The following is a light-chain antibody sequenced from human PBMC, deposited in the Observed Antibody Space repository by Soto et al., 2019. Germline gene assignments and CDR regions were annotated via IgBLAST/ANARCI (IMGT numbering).Light chain of an antibody. Sequence: EIVMTQSPGTLSLSPGERATISCRARQGIGSRYLAWYHQKSGQAPRLLIYGASSRATGIPDRFSGSGSGTDFTLTISRLEPEDFGVYYCQQFGSSIPHTFGQGTKLEIK. V-gene: IGKV3-20*01. CDR3: QQFGSSIPHT. J-gene: IGKJ2*01. CDR2: GAS. CDR1: QGIGSRY.